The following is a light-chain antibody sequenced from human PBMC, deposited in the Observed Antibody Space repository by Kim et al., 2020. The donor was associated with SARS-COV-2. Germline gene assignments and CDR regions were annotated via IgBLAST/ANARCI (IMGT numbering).Light chain of an antibody. CDR2: AAS. J-gene: IGKJ1*01. Sequence: GDRVTITCRASQSIDSYLNWYQQKPGKAPNLLIYAASSLQSGVPSRFSGSGSGTDFTLTISSLQPEDFATYYCQQSYSTPRTFGQGTKVDIK. CDR3: QQSYSTPRT. CDR1: QSIDSY. V-gene: IGKV1-39*01.